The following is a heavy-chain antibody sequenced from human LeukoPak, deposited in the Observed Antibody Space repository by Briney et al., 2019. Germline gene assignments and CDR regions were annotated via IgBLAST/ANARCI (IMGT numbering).Heavy chain of an antibody. CDR2: ISSSGSTI. J-gene: IGHJ6*03. CDR3: AREGTSGWYGYYYYYMDV. D-gene: IGHD6-19*01. CDR1: GFTFSSYE. V-gene: IGHV3-48*03. Sequence: PGGSLRLSCAASGFTFSSYEMNWVRQAPGKGLEWVSYISSSGSTIYYADSVKGRFTISRDNAKNSLYLQMNSLRAEDTAVYYCAREGTSGWYGYYYYYMDVWGKGTTVTVSS.